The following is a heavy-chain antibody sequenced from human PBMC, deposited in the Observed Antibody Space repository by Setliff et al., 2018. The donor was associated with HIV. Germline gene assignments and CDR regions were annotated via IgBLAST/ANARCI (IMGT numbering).Heavy chain of an antibody. CDR3: ARHYYYMDV. CDR1: GGSISNYY. J-gene: IGHJ6*03. CDR2: IYSSGTT. Sequence: SETLSLTCTVSGGSISNYYWSWIRQPPGKGLEWIGYIYSSGTTDYNPSLKSRVTMSVDTSNSHFSLKLASVTAADTAVYYCARHYYYMDVWGKGTTVTVSS. V-gene: IGHV4-4*08.